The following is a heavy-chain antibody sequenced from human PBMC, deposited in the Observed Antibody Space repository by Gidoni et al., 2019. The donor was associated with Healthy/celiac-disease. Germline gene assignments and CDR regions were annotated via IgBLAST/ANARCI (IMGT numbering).Heavy chain of an antibody. D-gene: IGHD2-15*01. Sequence: QVQLVESGGGVVQPGRSLRLSCAASGFTVSSYGMHWVRQAPGKGLEWVAVISYDGSNKYYADSVKGRFTISRDNSKNTLYLQMNSLRAEDTAVYYCAKEAYGGNCFDYWGQGTLVTVSS. CDR2: ISYDGSNK. J-gene: IGHJ4*02. CDR1: GFTVSSYG. V-gene: IGHV3-30*18. CDR3: AKEAYGGNCFDY.